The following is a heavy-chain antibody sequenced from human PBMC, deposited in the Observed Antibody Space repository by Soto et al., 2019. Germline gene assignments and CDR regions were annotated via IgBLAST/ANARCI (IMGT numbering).Heavy chain of an antibody. CDR2: IIPIFGTA. Sequence: QVQLVQSGAEVKKPGSSVKVSCKASGGTFSSYAISWVRQAPGQGLEWMGGIIPIFGTANYAQKFQGRVTXXAXEXXSPAYMELDSLRSEDTAVYYCARSLDYGDYDRFDYWGQGTLVTVSS. CDR1: GGTFSSYA. V-gene: IGHV1-69*12. J-gene: IGHJ4*02. D-gene: IGHD4-17*01. CDR3: ARSLDYGDYDRFDY.